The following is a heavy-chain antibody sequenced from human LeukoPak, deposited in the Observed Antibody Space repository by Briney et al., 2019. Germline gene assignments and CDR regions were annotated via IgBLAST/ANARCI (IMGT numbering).Heavy chain of an antibody. J-gene: IGHJ1*01. V-gene: IGHV3-30-3*01. Sequence: GGSLRLSCAASGFTFSSYAMHWVRQAPGKGLEWVAVISYDGSNKYYADSVKGRFTISRDNSKNTLYLQMNSLRAEDTAVYYCARVGIAAATPVLHWGQGTLVTVSS. CDR2: ISYDGSNK. CDR3: ARVGIAAATPVLH. CDR1: GFTFSSYA. D-gene: IGHD6-13*01.